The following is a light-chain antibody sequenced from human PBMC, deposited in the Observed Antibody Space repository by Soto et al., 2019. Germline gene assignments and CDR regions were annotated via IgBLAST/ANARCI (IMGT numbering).Light chain of an antibody. CDR1: QSVSSSY. Sequence: EIVLTQSPGTLSLSPGERATLSCRASQSVSSSYLAWYQQKPGQAPRLLIYGASSRATGIPDRFSGSGSGTDFTLTISRLEPEDFAVYYCQQYGSSLITFGQRTDWRLN. J-gene: IGKJ5*01. CDR2: GAS. CDR3: QQYGSSLIT. V-gene: IGKV3-20*01.